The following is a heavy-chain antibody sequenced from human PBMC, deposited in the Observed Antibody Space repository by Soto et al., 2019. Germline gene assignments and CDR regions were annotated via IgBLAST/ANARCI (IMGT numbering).Heavy chain of an antibody. CDR2: IYSGGST. V-gene: IGHV3-53*05. J-gene: IGHJ5*02. CDR3: ARRTQETASPLTYNWLDP. CDR1: GFTFSSYS. D-gene: IGHD2-21*02. Sequence: GSLRLSCAASGFTFSSYSMNWVRQAPGKGLLEVVSVIYSGGSTYYADSVKGRFTISRDSSKNTLYLQMNSLSAEDTAVYYCARRTQETASPLTYNWLDPWGQGTLVTVSS.